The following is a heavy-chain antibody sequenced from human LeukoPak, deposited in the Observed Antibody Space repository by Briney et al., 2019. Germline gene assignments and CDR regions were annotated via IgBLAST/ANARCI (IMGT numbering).Heavy chain of an antibody. CDR3: AHGPVYQLDH. V-gene: IGHV3-11*01. Sequence: LSLTCAVYCGSLSGYYWSWIRQPPGKGLECVSYISSSGRTIYHADSVKGRFTISRDNSKNTLYLQMYSLRADSTAVYYCAHGPVYQLDHGGEGTLLTVSS. CDR2: ISSSGRTI. D-gene: IGHD2-2*01. CDR1: CGSLSGYY. J-gene: IGHJ1*01.